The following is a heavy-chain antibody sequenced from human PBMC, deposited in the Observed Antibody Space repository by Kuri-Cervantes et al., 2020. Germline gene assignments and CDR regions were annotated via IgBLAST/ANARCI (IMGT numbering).Heavy chain of an antibody. J-gene: IGHJ6*02. D-gene: IGHD2-2*02. CDR1: GFTFSSYA. Sequence: GGSLRLSCAASGFTFSSYAMNWVRQAPGEGLEWVSVIYSGGSTYYADSVKGRFTISRDNSKNTLYLQMNSLRAEDTAVYYCARGKFGYDHAIYYYYYGMDVWGQGTTVTVSS. CDR2: IYSGGST. V-gene: IGHV3-66*01. CDR3: ARGKFGYDHAIYYYYYGMDV.